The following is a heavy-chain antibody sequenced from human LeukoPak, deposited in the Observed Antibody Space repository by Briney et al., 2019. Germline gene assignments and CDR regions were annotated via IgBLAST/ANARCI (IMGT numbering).Heavy chain of an antibody. CDR1: GFTFSSYW. D-gene: IGHD3-10*01. Sequence: GGSLRLSCAASGFTFSSYWMYWVRHAPGKGLVWVSRIDSDGSSTSYADAVKGRFTISRDNAKNTPYPQMNSLRAEDTAVYYCATMVRGSFWGQGTLVTVSS. CDR3: ATMVRGSF. V-gene: IGHV3-74*01. CDR2: IDSDGSST. J-gene: IGHJ4*02.